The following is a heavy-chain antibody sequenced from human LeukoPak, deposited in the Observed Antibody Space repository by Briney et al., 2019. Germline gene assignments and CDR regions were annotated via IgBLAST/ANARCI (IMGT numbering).Heavy chain of an antibody. CDR3: ARDKVRGLPAIYDAFDI. V-gene: IGHV1-8*02. J-gene: IGHJ3*02. Sequence: ASVKVSCKASGGTFSSYDINWVRQATGQGLEWMGWMNPNSGNTGYALKFQGRVTMTRNTSITTAYMELSSLRSEDTAVYYCARDKVRGLPAIYDAFDIWGRGTMVTVSS. CDR1: GGTFSSYD. CDR2: MNPNSGNT. D-gene: IGHD3-10*01.